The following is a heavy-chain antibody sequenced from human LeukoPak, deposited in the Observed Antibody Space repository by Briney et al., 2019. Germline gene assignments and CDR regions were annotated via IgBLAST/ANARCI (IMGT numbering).Heavy chain of an antibody. D-gene: IGHD2-15*01. CDR1: GASITNSAYH. CDR3: ARDDGYCTGGICYSVYFDY. Sequence: PSETLSLTCTVSGASITNSAYHWGWIRQPPGKGLEWIGSINYRGGTHYNPSLKSRVTISVEISKNRFSLKLTSVTAADSAVYYCARDDGYCTGGICYSVYFDYWGQGTLVTVSS. V-gene: IGHV4-39*07. CDR2: INYRGGT. J-gene: IGHJ4*02.